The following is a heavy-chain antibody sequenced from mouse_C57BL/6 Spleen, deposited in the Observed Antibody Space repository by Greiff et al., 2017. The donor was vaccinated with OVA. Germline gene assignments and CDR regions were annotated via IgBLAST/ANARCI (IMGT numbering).Heavy chain of an antibody. D-gene: IGHD2-4*01. CDR1: GYSITSGYY. CDR3: ARIHYDYAFDY. V-gene: IGHV3-6*01. J-gene: IGHJ2*01. CDR2: ISYDGSN. Sequence: EVQLQQSGPGLVKPSQSLSLTCSVTGYSITSGYYWNWIRQFPGNKLEWMGYISYDGSNNYNPSLKNRISITRDTSKNQFFLKLNSVTTEDTATYYCARIHYDYAFDYWGQGTTLTVSS.